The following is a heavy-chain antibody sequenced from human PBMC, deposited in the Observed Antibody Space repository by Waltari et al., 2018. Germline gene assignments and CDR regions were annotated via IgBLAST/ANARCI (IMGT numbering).Heavy chain of an antibody. D-gene: IGHD3-22*01. J-gene: IGHJ4*02. Sequence: QVQLVQSGAEVKKPGASVKVSCKASGYTFTGYYMHWVRQAPGQGLEWRGWINPNGGGTNYAQESQGRVTMTRETSISTAYMELSRLRSDDTAVYYCARDLDEVPSSGYYRAFGDYWGQGTLVTVSS. V-gene: IGHV1-2*02. CDR3: ARDLDEVPSSGYYRAFGDY. CDR2: INPNGGGT. CDR1: GYTFTGYY.